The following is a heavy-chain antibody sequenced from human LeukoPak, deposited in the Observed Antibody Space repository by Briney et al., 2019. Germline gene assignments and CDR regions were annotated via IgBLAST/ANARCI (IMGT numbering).Heavy chain of an antibody. CDR1: GFTFSNYW. CDR3: ARDPYVSNFDY. Sequence: GGSLRLSCAASGFTFSNYWMSWVRQAPGKGPEWMGNIKEDGSETYYVDSVKGRFTISRDNAQNSLYLHMHSLRVEDTAVYYCARDPYVSNFDYWGQGTLVTVSS. D-gene: IGHD3-10*02. J-gene: IGHJ4*02. CDR2: IKEDGSET. V-gene: IGHV3-7*03.